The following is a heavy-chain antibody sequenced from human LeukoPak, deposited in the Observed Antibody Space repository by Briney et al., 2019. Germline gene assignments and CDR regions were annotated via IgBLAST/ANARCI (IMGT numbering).Heavy chain of an antibody. CDR1: GFTFSSYS. CDR2: ISSSSSYI. D-gene: IGHD3-10*01. J-gene: IGHJ4*02. Sequence: GGSLSLSCAASGFTFSSYSMNWVRQAPGKGLEWVSSISSSSSYIYYADSVKGRFTISRDNAKNSLYLQMNSLRAEDTAVYYCAVWLAHGELYYWGQGTLVTVSS. V-gene: IGHV3-21*01. CDR3: AVWLAHGELYY.